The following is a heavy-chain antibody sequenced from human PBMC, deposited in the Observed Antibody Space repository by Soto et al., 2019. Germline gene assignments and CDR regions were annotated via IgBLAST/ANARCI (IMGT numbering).Heavy chain of an antibody. V-gene: IGHV4-39*07. J-gene: IGHJ5*02. CDR3: ARDHSDGYNSGNWFDP. CDR1: GDSISSSNSH. CDR2: VNYGGAIFYSGNI. D-gene: IGHD5-12*01. Sequence: SETLSLTCTVSGDSISSSNSHWGWTRQPPGKGLEYIGSVNYGGAIFYSGNIYYNPSLKSRVTISVDTSKNQFSLKLSSVTAADTAVYYCARDHSDGYNSGNWFDPWGQGTLVTVSS.